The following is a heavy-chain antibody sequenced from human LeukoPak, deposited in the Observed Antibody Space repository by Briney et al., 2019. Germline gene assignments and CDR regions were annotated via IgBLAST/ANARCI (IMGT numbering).Heavy chain of an antibody. CDR2: ISSSGSTI. CDR1: GFTFSDYY. Sequence: GGSLRLSCVASGFTFSDYYMSWLRQAPGKGLEWVSYISSSGSTIYYADSVKGRFTISRDNAKNSLYLQMSSLRAEDTAVYYCARAQDRAGYFDYWGQGTLVTVSS. V-gene: IGHV3-11*01. CDR3: ARAQDRAGYFDY. J-gene: IGHJ4*02.